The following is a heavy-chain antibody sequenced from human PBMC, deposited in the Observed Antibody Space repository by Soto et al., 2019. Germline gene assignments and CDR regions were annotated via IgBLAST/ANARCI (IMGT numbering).Heavy chain of an antibody. CDR1: GYSVGRGGC. Sequence: GYSVGRGGCCGSKRKPPGKGLEWIGSIYYSGSTYYNPSLKSRVTISVDTSKNQFSLKLSSVTAADTAVYYCARRGLQLTLPGSAPRGHGTPVPVSS. V-gene: IGHV4-39*01. J-gene: IGHJ5*02. CDR3: ARRGLQLTLPGSAP. D-gene: IGHD6-13*01. CDR2: IYYSGST.